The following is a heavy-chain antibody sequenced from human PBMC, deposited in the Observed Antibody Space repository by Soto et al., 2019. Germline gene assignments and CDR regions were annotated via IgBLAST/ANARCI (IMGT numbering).Heavy chain of an antibody. V-gene: IGHV3-15*01. CDR3: TTGPVVVVVAATRYYFDY. CDR1: GFTFSNAW. D-gene: IGHD2-15*01. Sequence: GGSLRLSCAASGFTFSNAWMSWVRQAPGKGLEWVGRIKSKTDGGTTDYAAPVKGRFTISRDDSKNTLYLQMNSLKTEDTAVYYCTTGPVVVVVAATRYYFDYWGQGTLVTVSS. J-gene: IGHJ4*02. CDR2: IKSKTDGGTT.